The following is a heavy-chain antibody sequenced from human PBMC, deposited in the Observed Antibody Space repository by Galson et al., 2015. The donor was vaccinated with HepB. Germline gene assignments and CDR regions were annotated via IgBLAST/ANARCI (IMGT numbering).Heavy chain of an antibody. CDR3: ARDFKWNYDH. Sequence: SLRLSCAASGFSFSTNNMHWVRQAPVKGLEWLAIISPDGNTAFYADSVKGRFTISRDNPKSTLFLQVDSLRPEDTAVYYCARDFKWNYDHWGQGTLVTVSS. J-gene: IGHJ4*02. CDR2: ISPDGNTA. D-gene: IGHD1-1*01. V-gene: IGHV3-30-3*01. CDR1: GFSFSTNN.